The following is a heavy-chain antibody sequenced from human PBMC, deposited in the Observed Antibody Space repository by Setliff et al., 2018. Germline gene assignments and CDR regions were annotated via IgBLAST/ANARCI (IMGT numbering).Heavy chain of an antibody. V-gene: IGHV3-23*01. CDR3: ARDGSVRGVDEYFDY. CDR2: ISGSGGST. D-gene: IGHD1-26*01. Sequence: PGGSLRLSCAASGFTFSSYAMSWVRQAPGKGLEWVSAISGSGGSTYYADSVKGRFAISRDNSKSTLYLQMNNLRAEDTAVYFCARDGSVRGVDEYFDYWGQGTLVTVSS. CDR1: GFTFSSYA. J-gene: IGHJ4*02.